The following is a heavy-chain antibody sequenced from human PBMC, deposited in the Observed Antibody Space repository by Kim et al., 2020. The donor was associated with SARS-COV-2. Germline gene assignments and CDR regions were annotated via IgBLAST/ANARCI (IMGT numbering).Heavy chain of an antibody. V-gene: IGHV3-23*01. D-gene: IGHD1-26*01. Sequence: GGSLRLSCAASGFTFSSYAMSWVRQAPGKGLEWVSAISGSGGSTYYADSVKGRFTISRDNSKNTLYLQMNSLRAEDTAVYYCAKDPSGSYFFTYYYYYGMDVWGQGTTVTVSS. CDR3: AKDPSGSYFFTYYYYYGMDV. CDR1: GFTFSSYA. J-gene: IGHJ6*02. CDR2: ISGSGGST.